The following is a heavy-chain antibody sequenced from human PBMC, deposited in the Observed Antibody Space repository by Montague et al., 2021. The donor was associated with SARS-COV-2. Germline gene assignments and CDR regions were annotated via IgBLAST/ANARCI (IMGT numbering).Heavy chain of an antibody. CDR1: GFTFSNSP. Sequence: SLRLSCAASGFTFSNSPLSWVRQAPGKGLDWVSVIHSAGRGTYYADSVQGRFTISRDNLKNTVYLQMNSLRGVDTALYYCAKVGDILTGYSLINLDAWGQGTLVVVSS. J-gene: IGHJ5*02. D-gene: IGHD3-9*01. CDR2: IHSAGRGT. CDR3: AKVGDILTGYSLINLDA. V-gene: IGHV3-23*03.